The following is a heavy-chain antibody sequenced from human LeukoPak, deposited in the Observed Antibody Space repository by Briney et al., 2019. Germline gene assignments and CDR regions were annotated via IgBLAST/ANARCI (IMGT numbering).Heavy chain of an antibody. CDR3: ARDGHRRYYYDSSGREDAFDI. J-gene: IGHJ3*02. D-gene: IGHD3-22*01. CDR1: GYTFTNYG. V-gene: IGHV1-18*01. CDR2: ISAYNGNT. Sequence: GATVKVSCKASGYTFTNYGISWVRQAPGQGLEWMGWISAYNGNTNYAQKFQGLVTMTRDTSASTVYMDLRSLRSADTAVYYCARDGHRRYYYDSSGREDAFDIWGQGTMVTVSS.